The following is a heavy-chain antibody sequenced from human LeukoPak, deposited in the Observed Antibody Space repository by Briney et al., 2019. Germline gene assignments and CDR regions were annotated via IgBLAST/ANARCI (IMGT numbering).Heavy chain of an antibody. J-gene: IGHJ4*02. CDR1: GFTVSSNY. CDR3: AKEEIYDSSDRPVDY. V-gene: IGHV3-66*01. D-gene: IGHD3-22*01. CDR2: IYSGGST. Sequence: PGGSLRLSCAASGFTVSSNYMSWVRQAPGKGLEWVSVIYSGGSTYYADSVKGRFTISRDNSKNTLYLQMNSLRAEDTAVYYCAKEEIYDSSDRPVDYWGQGTLVTVSS.